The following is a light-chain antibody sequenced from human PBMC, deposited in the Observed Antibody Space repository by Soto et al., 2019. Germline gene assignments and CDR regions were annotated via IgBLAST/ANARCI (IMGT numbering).Light chain of an antibody. CDR1: QRISNH. V-gene: IGKV1-39*01. J-gene: IGKJ5*01. CDR2: AAS. CDR3: QQSYSSPIT. Sequence: DVQMTPSPSSLSASVGDSVPITCRASQRISNHLNWYQQRPGTAPKLLIYAASSLQSGVPSRFSGSGSGTDFTLTISSLQPEDFATYFCQQSYSSPITFGQGTRLEIK.